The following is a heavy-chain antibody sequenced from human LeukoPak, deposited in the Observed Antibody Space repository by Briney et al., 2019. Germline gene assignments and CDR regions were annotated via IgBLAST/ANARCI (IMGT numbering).Heavy chain of an antibody. Sequence: SGPTLVKPTQTLTLTCTFSGFSLSTSGVGVGWIRQPPGKALEWLAIIYWNDEKYHSPSLKSRVTITKDTSKNQVVLTLTNMDPVGTGTYYCARRRTGRAFEYWGQGTLVTVSS. CDR3: ARRRTGRAFEY. V-gene: IGHV2-5*01. J-gene: IGHJ4*02. CDR2: IYWNDEK. CDR1: GFSLSTSGVG. D-gene: IGHD1-1*01.